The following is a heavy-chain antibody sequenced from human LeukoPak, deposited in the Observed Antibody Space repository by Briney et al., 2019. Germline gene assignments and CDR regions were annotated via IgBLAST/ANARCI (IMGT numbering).Heavy chain of an antibody. J-gene: IGHJ6*02. CDR1: GFTFSSYA. CDR3: ARDRGSSWYGPYYYYGMDV. V-gene: IGHV3-30-3*01. Sequence: GGSLRLSCAASGFTFSSYAMRWVRQAPGGGLGWVAVISYDGSNKYYADSVKGRFTISRDNSKNTLYLQMNSLRAEDTAVYYCARDRGSSWYGPYYYYGMDVWGQGTTVTASS. D-gene: IGHD6-13*01. CDR2: ISYDGSNK.